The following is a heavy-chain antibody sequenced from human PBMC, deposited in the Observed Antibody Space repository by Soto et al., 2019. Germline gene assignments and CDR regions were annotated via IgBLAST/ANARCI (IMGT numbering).Heavy chain of an antibody. CDR3: ARHGITGTFPWSPFDY. D-gene: IGHD1-20*01. CDR1: GDSISSYY. Sequence: SDTLSLTCPVSGDSISSYYWSWIRQHPGKGLEWIAYIYYSGSTNNNPSLRSRVTISVDTSKNQFSVRLTSVTAADTAVYYCARHGITGTFPWSPFDYWGQGTQVTVSS. V-gene: IGHV4-59*08. J-gene: IGHJ4*02. CDR2: IYYSGST.